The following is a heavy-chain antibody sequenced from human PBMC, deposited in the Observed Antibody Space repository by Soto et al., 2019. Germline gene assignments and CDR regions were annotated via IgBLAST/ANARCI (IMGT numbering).Heavy chain of an antibody. J-gene: IGHJ3*02. CDR3: AKDIVSDGELRDAFDI. V-gene: IGHV3-9*01. CDR2: ISWNSGSI. CDR1: GFTFDDYA. D-gene: IGHD3-10*01. Sequence: DVQLVESGGGLVQPGRSLRLSCAASGFTFDDYAMHWVRQAPGKGLEWVSGISWNSGSIGYADSVKGRFTISRDNAKNSQELQMNSLRGEDTALDYCAKDIVSDGELRDAFDIWGQGTMVTVSS.